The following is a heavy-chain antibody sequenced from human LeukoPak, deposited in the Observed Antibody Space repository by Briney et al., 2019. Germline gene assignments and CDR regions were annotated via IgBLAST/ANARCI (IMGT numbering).Heavy chain of an antibody. CDR2: ISGSGGST. D-gene: IGHD2-2*01. J-gene: IGHJ6*02. Sequence: PGGSLRLSCAASGFTFSSYAMSWVRQAPGKGLEWVSAISGSGGSTYYADSVKGRFTISRDNSKNTVYLQMNSLRAEDTAVYYCARVGGYCSSTSCYKSRNYYYGMDVWGQGTTVTVSS. CDR3: ARVGGYCSSTSCYKSRNYYYGMDV. CDR1: GFTFSSYA. V-gene: IGHV3-23*01.